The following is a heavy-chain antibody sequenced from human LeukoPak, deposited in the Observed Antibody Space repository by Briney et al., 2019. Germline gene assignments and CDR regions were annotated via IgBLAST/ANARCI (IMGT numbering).Heavy chain of an antibody. J-gene: IGHJ5*02. CDR3: ARSRKIVGATTAFDP. CDR2: INPNSGGT. Sequence: GASVKVSCKASGYTFTGYYMHWVRQTPGQGLEWMGWINPNSGGTNYAQKFQGRVTMTRDTSISTAYMELSRLRSDDTAVYYCARSRKIVGATTAFDPWGQGTLVTVSS. CDR1: GYTFTGYY. D-gene: IGHD1-26*01. V-gene: IGHV1-2*02.